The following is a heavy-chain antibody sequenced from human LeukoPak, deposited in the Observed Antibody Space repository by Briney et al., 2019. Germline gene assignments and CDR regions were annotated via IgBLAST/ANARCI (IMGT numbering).Heavy chain of an antibody. Sequence: GGSLRLSCAASGFSFSSYGMHWVRQAPGKGLEWVAVIWYDGSIKYYGDSVKGRFTISRDNAKMSLYLQMNSLRVEDTAVYYCATYSTRNAREFQSWGQGTLVTVSS. CDR2: IWYDGSIK. J-gene: IGHJ1*01. D-gene: IGHD4-11*01. V-gene: IGHV3-33*03. CDR3: ATYSTRNAREFQS. CDR1: GFSFSSYG.